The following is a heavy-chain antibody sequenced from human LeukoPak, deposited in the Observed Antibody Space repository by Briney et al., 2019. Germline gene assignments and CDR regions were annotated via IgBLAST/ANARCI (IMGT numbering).Heavy chain of an antibody. CDR3: ARDLGYNWNERGFDY. Sequence: SETLSLTCTVSGGSISSYYWSWIRQPAGKGLEWIGHIYTSGSTNYNPSLKSRVTMSVDTSKNQFSLKLSSVTAADTAVYYCARDLGYNWNERGFDYWGQGTLVTVSS. J-gene: IGHJ4*02. V-gene: IGHV4-4*07. CDR2: IYTSGST. D-gene: IGHD1-1*01. CDR1: GGSISSYY.